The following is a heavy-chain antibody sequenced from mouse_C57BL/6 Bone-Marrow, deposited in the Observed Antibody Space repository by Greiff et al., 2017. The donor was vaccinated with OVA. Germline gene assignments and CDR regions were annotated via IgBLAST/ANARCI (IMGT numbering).Heavy chain of an antibody. J-gene: IGHJ3*01. CDR2: GQGLEWIG. CDR1: YPFSRRLH. Sequence: VKLMESGPELARPWASVKISCQAFYPFSRRLHFAIRDTNYWMPWVKQRPGQGLEWIGAIYPGNGDTSYNQKFKGKATLTADKSSSTAYMQLSSLTSEDSAVYYCAYGNYQAWFAYWGQGTLVTVSA. V-gene: IGHV1-87*01. CDR3: SEDSAVYYCAYGNYQAWFAY. D-gene: IGHD2-1*01.